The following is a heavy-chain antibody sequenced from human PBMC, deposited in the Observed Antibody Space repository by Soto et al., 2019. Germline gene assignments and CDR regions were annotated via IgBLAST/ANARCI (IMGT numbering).Heavy chain of an antibody. CDR3: ARHGLLDFWSGYYTRAADAYYMDV. CDR1: GGSISSYY. V-gene: IGHV4-59*08. D-gene: IGHD3-3*01. Sequence: SDTLSLTCTVSGGSISSYYWSWIRQPPGKGLEWIGYIYYSGSTNYNPSLKSRVTISVDTSKNQFSLKLSSVTAADTAVYYCARHGLLDFWSGYYTRAADAYYMDVWGKGTTVTVSS. CDR2: IYYSGST. J-gene: IGHJ6*03.